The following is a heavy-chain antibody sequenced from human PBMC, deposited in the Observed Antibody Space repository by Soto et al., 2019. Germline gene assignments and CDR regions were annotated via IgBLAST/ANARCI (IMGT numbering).Heavy chain of an antibody. CDR3: ARDQSGGSLDY. V-gene: IGHV4-59*01. Sequence: RQPPGKGLEWIGYVYFTGSTDYNPSLKSRVTISLDTSKNQFSLKLSSVTAADTAVYYCARDQSGGSLDYWGQGTLVTVSS. D-gene: IGHD1-26*01. J-gene: IGHJ4*02. CDR2: VYFTGST.